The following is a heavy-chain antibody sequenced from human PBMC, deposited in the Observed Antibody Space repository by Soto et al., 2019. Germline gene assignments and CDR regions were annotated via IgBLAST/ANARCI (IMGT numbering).Heavy chain of an antibody. J-gene: IGHJ4*02. Sequence: SETLSLTCTVSGGSISSDNYYWSWIRQPPGKGLEWIGYIYYSGSTYYNPSLKSRVIISIDTSKNQFSLKLSSVTAADTAVYYCASTSYFDNSGSAYWGQGTLVTVSS. CDR1: GGSISSDNYY. CDR3: ASTSYFDNSGSAY. V-gene: IGHV4-30-4*01. D-gene: IGHD3-22*01. CDR2: IYYSGST.